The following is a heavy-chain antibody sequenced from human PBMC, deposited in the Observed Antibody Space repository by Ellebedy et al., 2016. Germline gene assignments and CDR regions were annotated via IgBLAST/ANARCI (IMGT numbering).Heavy chain of an antibody. V-gene: IGHV3-23*01. D-gene: IGHD1-14*01. J-gene: IGHJ4*02. Sequence: GGSLRLSCAASGFTFSTYAMSWVRQAPGKGLEWVSSIIGSGGSTYYADSVRGRFTISRDNSKSTLFLQMNSLKAEDTAVYYCANRNHFSFEYWGQGTLLTVPS. CDR1: GFTFSTYA. CDR2: IIGSGGST. CDR3: ANRNHFSFEY.